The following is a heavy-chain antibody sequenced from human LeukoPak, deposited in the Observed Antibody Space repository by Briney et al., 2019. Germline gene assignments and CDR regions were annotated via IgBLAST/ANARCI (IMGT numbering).Heavy chain of an antibody. CDR1: GYTFTSYD. J-gene: IGHJ4*02. V-gene: IGHV1-8*01. Sequence: ASVKVSCKASGYTFTSYDINWVRQATGQGLEWMGWMNPNSGITGYAQKFQGRVTMTRNTSISTAYMELSSLRSEDTTVYYCARGDKMATMNYWGQGTLVTVSS. CDR3: ARGDKMATMNY. D-gene: IGHD5-24*01. CDR2: MNPNSGIT.